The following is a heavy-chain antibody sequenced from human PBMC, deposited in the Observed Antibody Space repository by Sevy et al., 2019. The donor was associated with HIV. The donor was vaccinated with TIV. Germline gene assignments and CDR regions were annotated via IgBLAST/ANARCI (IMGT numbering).Heavy chain of an antibody. CDR3: ARDQLGSIDY. CDR2: VSSDGSEI. D-gene: IGHD7-27*01. J-gene: IGHJ4*02. Sequence: GGCLRLSCAVSGFTFSTYAMHWVRQAPGKGLECVAIVSSDGSEINYADSVKGRFTFSIDNSRNTLYLQMNSLRTEDTALYYCARDQLGSIDYWGQGTLVTVSS. V-gene: IGHV3-30-3*01. CDR1: GFTFSTYA.